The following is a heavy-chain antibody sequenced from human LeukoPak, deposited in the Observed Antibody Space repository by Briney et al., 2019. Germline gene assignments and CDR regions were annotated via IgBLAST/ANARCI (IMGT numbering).Heavy chain of an antibody. J-gene: IGHJ4*02. CDR3: ARSPIFGVVIYTRFDY. V-gene: IGHV4-34*01. CDR1: GGSFSGYY. D-gene: IGHD3-3*01. CDR2: INHSGST. Sequence: SETLSLTCAVYGGSFSGYYWSWIRQPPGKGLEWIGEINHSGSTNYNPSLKSRVTISVDTSKNQFSLKLSSVTAADTAVYYCARSPIFGVVIYTRFDYWGQGTLVTVSS.